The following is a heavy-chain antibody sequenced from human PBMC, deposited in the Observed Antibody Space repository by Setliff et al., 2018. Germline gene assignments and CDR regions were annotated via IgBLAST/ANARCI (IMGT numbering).Heavy chain of an antibody. CDR3: ARDQFRNSGGLYS. CDR1: GLTFSSDA. Sequence: GGSLRLSCAASGLTFSSDAMTRVRQTPGKGLEGVSTISGTNSNTDCADSVKGRFTISRDNSINTVFLQMDSLRAEDTAIYYCARDQFRNSGGLYSWGQGTLVTVSS. V-gene: IGHV3-23*01. CDR2: ISGTNSNT. J-gene: IGHJ5*02. D-gene: IGHD1-7*01.